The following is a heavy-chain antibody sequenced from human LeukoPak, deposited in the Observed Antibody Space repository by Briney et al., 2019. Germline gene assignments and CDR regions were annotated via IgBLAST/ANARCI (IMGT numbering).Heavy chain of an antibody. CDR1: GGSFSSCSYY. CDR3: ARDYCSSTSCNTFDI. CDR2: IYYSGST. J-gene: IGHJ3*02. V-gene: IGHV4-61*01. D-gene: IGHD2-2*01. Sequence: SETLSLTCTVSGGSFSSCSYYWSWIRQPPGMGLEWIGYIYYSGSTNYNPSLKSRVTISVDTSKNQFYLKLSSVTAADTAVYYCARDYCSSTSCNTFDIWGQGAMVTVSS.